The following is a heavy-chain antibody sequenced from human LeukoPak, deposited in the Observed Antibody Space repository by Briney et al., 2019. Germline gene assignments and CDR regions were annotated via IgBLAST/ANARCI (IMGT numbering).Heavy chain of an antibody. CDR3: ARNYKDAFDI. V-gene: IGHV4-59*01. J-gene: IGHJ3*02. D-gene: IGHD1-7*01. Sequence: SETLSLTCTVSGGSISSYYWSWIRQPPGKGLEWIGYIYYSASTNYNPSLKSRVTISVDTSKNQFSLKLSSVTAADTAVYYCARNYKDAFDIWGQGTMVTVSS. CDR2: IYYSAST. CDR1: GGSISSYY.